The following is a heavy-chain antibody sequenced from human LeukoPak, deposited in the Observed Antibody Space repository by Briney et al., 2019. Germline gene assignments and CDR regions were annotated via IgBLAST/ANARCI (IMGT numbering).Heavy chain of an antibody. J-gene: IGHJ4*02. CDR2: ISYDGSNK. V-gene: IGHV3-30*18. D-gene: IGHD6-19*01. CDR3: AKVSTYSSGWYFDY. CDR1: GFTFSSYG. Sequence: EGSLRLSCAASGFTFSSYGMHWVRQAPGKGLEWVAVISYDGSNKYYADSVKGRFTISRDNSKNTLYLQMNSLRAEDTAVYYCAKVSTYSSGWYFDYWGQGTLVTVSS.